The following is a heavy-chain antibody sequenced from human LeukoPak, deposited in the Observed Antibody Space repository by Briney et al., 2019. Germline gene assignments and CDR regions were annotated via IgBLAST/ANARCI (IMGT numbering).Heavy chain of an antibody. V-gene: IGHV3-11*04. Sequence: PGXGLXWXSXISSSGSTIYYADSVKGRFTISRDNAKNSLYLQMNSLRAEDTAVYYCARDSDHHYYDSSGYYTDYWGQGTLVTVSS. D-gene: IGHD3-22*01. CDR2: ISSSGSTI. J-gene: IGHJ4*02. CDR3: ARDSDHHYYDSSGYYTDY.